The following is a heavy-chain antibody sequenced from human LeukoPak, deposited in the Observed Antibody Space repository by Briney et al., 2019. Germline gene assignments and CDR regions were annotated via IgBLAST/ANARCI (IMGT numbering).Heavy chain of an antibody. D-gene: IGHD3-10*01. J-gene: IGHJ5*02. V-gene: IGHV1-8*01. CDR2: MNPNSGNT. CDR1: GYTFTSYD. Sequence: ASVKVSCKASGYTFTSYDINWVRQAPGQGLEWMGWMNPNSGNTGYAQKFQGRVTMTRNTSISTAYMELSSLRSEDTAVYYCARGRVVRGVINSYCLFSWGQGTLVTVSS. CDR3: ARGRVVRGVINSYCLFS.